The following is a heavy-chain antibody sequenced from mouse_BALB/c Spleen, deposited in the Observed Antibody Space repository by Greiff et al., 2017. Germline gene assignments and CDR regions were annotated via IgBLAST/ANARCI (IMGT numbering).Heavy chain of an antibody. CDR3: ARNPSSMITTPLAY. J-gene: IGHJ3*01. CDR1: GFSLSRYS. V-gene: IGHV2-6-4*01. CDR2: IWGGGST. D-gene: IGHD2-4*01. Sequence: VKLVESGPGLVAPSQSLSITCTVSGFSLSRYSVHWVRQPPGKGLEWLGMIWGGGSTDYNSALKSRLSISKDNSKSQVFLKMNSLQTDDTAMYYCARNPSSMITTPLAYWGQGTLVTVSA.